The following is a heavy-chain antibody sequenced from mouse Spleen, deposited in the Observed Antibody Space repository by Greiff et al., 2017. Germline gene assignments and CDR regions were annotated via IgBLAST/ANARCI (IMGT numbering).Heavy chain of an antibody. Sequence: EVKLQESGGGLVKPGGSLKLSCAASGFTFSSYAMSWVRQTPEKRLEWVATISSGGSYTYYPDSVKGRFTISRDNAKNTLYLQMSSLRSEDTAMYYCARHGSSHWYFDVWGAGTTVTVSS. CDR2: ISSGGSYT. CDR3: ARHGSSHWYFDV. J-gene: IGHJ1*01. V-gene: IGHV5-9-3*01. D-gene: IGHD1-1*01. CDR1: GFTFSSYA.